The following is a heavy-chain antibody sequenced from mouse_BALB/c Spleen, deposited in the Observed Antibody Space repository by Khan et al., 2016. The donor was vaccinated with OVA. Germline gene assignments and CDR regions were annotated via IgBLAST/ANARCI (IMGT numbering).Heavy chain of an antibody. J-gene: IGHJ2*01. CDR3: ATCYFYGYYFDY. D-gene: IGHD1-1*01. CDR1: GFTFNNYG. V-gene: IGHV5-17*02. Sequence: EVELVESGGGLVQPGGSRKLSCAASGFTFNNYGMHWVRQAPEKGLEWVAYISGDSNTIYYVDSVKGRFTISRDNPKNTLFLQMTSLMSEDTAMYYCATCYFYGYYFDYWGPGTTLTVS. CDR2: ISGDSNTI.